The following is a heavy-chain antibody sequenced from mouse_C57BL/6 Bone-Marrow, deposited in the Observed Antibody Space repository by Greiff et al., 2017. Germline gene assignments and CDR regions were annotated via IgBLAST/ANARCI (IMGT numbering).Heavy chain of an antibody. CDR3: ARWGYGSSWYYFDY. V-gene: IGHV1-54*01. Sequence: QVQLQQSGAELVRPGTSVKVSCKASGYAFTNYLIEWVKQRPGQGLEWIGVINPGSGGTNYNEKFKGKATLTADKSSSTAYMQLSSLTSEDSAVYFCARWGYGSSWYYFDYWGQGTTLTVSS. CDR1: GYAFTNYL. CDR2: INPGSGGT. J-gene: IGHJ2*01. D-gene: IGHD1-1*01.